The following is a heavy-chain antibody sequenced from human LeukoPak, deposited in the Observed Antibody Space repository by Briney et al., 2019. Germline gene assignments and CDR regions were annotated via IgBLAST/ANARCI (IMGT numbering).Heavy chain of an antibody. V-gene: IGHV3-21*01. D-gene: IGHD1-26*01. Sequence: GGSLRLSCAASGFTFRSYSMNWVRQAPGQGLEWVSSIPSSSSYIYYADSVKGRFNIYRDNAKNSLYLQMTSLRAEDTAVYYCARVPWGAAPSVYYFDYWGQGTLVTVSS. CDR1: GFTFRSYS. J-gene: IGHJ4*02. CDR3: ARVPWGAAPSVYYFDY. CDR2: IPSSSSYI.